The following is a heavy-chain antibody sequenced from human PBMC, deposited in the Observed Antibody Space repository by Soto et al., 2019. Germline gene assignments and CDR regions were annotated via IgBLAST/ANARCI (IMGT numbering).Heavy chain of an antibody. CDR2: IYYSGST. V-gene: IGHV4-30-4*01. D-gene: IGHD6-13*01. CDR3: ARDRQQRNYYYYSMDV. CDR1: GGSISSGDYY. J-gene: IGHJ6*02. Sequence: ASETLSLTCTVSGGSISSGDYYWSWIRQPPGKGLEWIGYIYYSGSTYYNPSLKSRVTISVDTSKNQFSLKLSSVTAADTAVYYCARDRQQRNYYYYSMDVWGQGTTVTVSS.